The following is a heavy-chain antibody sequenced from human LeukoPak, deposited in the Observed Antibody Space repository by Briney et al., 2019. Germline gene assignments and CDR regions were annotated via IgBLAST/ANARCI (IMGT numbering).Heavy chain of an antibody. CDR3: AKDSGYSSGWATPDYFDY. V-gene: IGHV3-23*01. CDR1: GFTFSSYA. D-gene: IGHD6-19*01. CDR2: ISGSGGST. Sequence: GGSLRLSCAASGFTFSSYAMSWVRQAPGKGLEWVSAISGSGGSTYYADSVKGRFTISRDNSKNTLYLQMNSLRAEDTAVYYCAKDSGYSSGWATPDYFDYWGQGTLVTVSS. J-gene: IGHJ4*02.